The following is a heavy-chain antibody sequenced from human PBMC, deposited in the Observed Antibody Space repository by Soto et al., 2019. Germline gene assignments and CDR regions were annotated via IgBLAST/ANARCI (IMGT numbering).Heavy chain of an antibody. J-gene: IGHJ6*02. CDR2: ISPDSGDT. Sequence: QVQLVQSGGEVKRPGASMKVSCKTSGYNFIKFGITWVRQAPGQGLEWLGWISPDSGDTNYAQKVQGRVTMTADTSTXXXXXXXXXXXXXXXXXXXXXXXXXGYQNGAAVYNGMDVWGQGTTVTVTS. CDR3: XXXXXGYQNGAAVYNGMDV. D-gene: IGHD2-8*01. V-gene: IGHV1-18*01. CDR1: GYNFIKFG.